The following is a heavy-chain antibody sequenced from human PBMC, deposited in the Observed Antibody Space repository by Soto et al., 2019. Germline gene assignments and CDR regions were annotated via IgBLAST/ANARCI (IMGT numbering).Heavy chain of an antibody. CDR1: GYTFTCYY. V-gene: IGHV1-2*04. D-gene: IGHD2-2*02. J-gene: IGHJ4*02. CDR2: INPNSGGT. CDR3: ATQRLYCTSTSCYTTGFDY. Sequence: ASVKVSCKASGYTFTCYYMHWLRQAPGKGLDWMGWINPNSGGTNYAPKLHGWVTMTRDTSISTAYMEMSRLRSDDTAVYYCATQRLYCTSTSCYTTGFDYWGQGTLVTVSS.